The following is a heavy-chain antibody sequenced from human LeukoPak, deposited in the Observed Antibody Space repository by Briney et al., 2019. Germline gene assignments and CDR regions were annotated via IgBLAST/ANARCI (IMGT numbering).Heavy chain of an antibody. Sequence: GASVTVSCTASGGTFSSYAISWVRQAPGQGLEWMGGIIPIFGTANYAQRFQGRVTITADESTSTAYMELSSLRSEDTAVYYCASAHYDSSSWYYFDYWGQGTLVTVSS. V-gene: IGHV1-69*13. D-gene: IGHD6-13*01. CDR2: IIPIFGTA. J-gene: IGHJ4*02. CDR3: ASAHYDSSSWYYFDY. CDR1: GGTFSSYA.